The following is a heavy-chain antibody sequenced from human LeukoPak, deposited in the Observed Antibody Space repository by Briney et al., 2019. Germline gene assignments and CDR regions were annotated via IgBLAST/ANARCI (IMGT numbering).Heavy chain of an antibody. D-gene: IGHD5-18*01. V-gene: IGHV3-66*01. J-gene: IGHJ4*02. CDR3: ARDTRGYSYGFWYYFDY. CDR1: GFTVSSNY. Sequence: GGSLRLSCAASGFTVSSNYMSWVRQAPGKGLEWVSVIYSGGSTYYADSVKGRFTISRGNSKNTLYLQMNSLRAEDTAVYYCARDTRGYSYGFWYYFDYWGQGTLVTVSS. CDR2: IYSGGST.